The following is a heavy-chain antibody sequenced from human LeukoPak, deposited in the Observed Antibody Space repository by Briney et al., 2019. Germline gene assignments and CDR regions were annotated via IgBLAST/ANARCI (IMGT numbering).Heavy chain of an antibody. CDR3: ARTRITMIVGLASRFDY. J-gene: IGHJ4*02. CDR1: GFTFSSYW. D-gene: IGHD3-22*01. Sequence: GGSLRLSCAASGFTFSSYWMSWVRQAPGKGLEWVANIKQDGSEKYYVDSVKGRFTISRDNAKNSLYLQMISLRAEDTAVYYCARTRITMIVGLASRFDYWGQGTLVTVSS. CDR2: IKQDGSEK. V-gene: IGHV3-7*01.